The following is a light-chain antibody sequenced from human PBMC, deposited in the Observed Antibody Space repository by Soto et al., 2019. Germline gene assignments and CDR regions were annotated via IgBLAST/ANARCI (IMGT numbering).Light chain of an antibody. CDR3: RSHRRGNSIV. CDR1: NSDVGGYDR. J-gene: IGLJ1*01. Sequence: QSALTQPASVSGSPGQSITVSCTGTNSDVGGYDRVSWYQQHPGKAPKVILYNVNDRPSGISDRLSGSKSGSTASLTISELQAEDEADYYCRSHRRGNSIVFGTGTKVTVL. CDR2: NVN. V-gene: IGLV2-14*01.